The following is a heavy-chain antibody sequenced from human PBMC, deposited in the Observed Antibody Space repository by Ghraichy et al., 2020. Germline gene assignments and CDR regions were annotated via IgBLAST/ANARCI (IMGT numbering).Heavy chain of an antibody. CDR1: GGSFSGYY. V-gene: IGHV4-34*01. J-gene: IGHJ5*02. D-gene: IGHD2-2*01. CDR3: ARVDCSSTSFYGWFDP. CDR2: INHSGST. Sequence: SETLSLTCAVYGGSFSGYYWSWIRQPPGKGLEWIGEINHSGSTNYNPSLKSRVTISVDTSKNQFSLKLSSVTAADTAVYYCARVDCSSTSFYGWFDPGGQGTLVTVSS.